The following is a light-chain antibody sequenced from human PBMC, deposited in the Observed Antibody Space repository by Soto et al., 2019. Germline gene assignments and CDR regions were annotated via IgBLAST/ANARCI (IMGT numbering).Light chain of an antibody. Sequence: EIVMTQSPATLSVSPGERATLSCRASQSVSSILAWYQQKPGRAPRLLIYGASTRATDIPARFSGSGSGTEFTLTISSLQSEDFAVYYCQQFNAWPYTFGQGTRLEIK. V-gene: IGKV3D-15*01. CDR3: QQFNAWPYT. CDR1: QSVSSI. CDR2: GAS. J-gene: IGKJ2*01.